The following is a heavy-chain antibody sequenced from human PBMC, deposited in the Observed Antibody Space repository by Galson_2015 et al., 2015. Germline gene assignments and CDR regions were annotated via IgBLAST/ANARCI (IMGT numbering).Heavy chain of an antibody. CDR2: TYYRSKWFN. J-gene: IGHJ4*02. Sequence: CAISGDSVSSSSAAWNWIRQSPSRGLEWLGRTYYRSKWFNDYEVSVKSRVTITPDTSKNQFSLQLNSVTPEDTAVYYCAGEGGSSFDYWDQGALVTVSS. CDR3: AGEGGSSFDY. CDR1: GDSVSSSSAA. D-gene: IGHD6-13*01. V-gene: IGHV6-1*01.